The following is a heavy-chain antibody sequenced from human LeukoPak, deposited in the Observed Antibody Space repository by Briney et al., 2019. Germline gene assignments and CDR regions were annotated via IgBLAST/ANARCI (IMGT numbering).Heavy chain of an antibody. CDR1: GFTFSSAW. D-gene: IGHD2-15*01. CDR3: AAFAAGG. CDR2: IKSKTDGGTA. J-gene: IGHJ4*02. Sequence: GGSLRLSCAASGFTFSSAWMSWVRQAPGKGLEWVGRIKSKTDGGTADYAAPVKGRITISRDGSNNTLDLQMNSLETEDTAVYYCAAFAAGGWGQGTLVTVSS. V-gene: IGHV3-15*01.